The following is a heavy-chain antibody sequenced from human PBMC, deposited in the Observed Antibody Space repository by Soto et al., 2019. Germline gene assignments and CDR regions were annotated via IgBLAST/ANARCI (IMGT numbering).Heavy chain of an antibody. CDR2: INHSGST. CDR3: ARGSDDSSGSPPNY. V-gene: IGHV4-39*07. CDR1: GGSISNSSYY. Sequence: SETLSLTCTVSGGSISNSSYYWSWIRQPPGKGLEWIGSINHSGSTNYNPSLKSRVTISVDTSKNQFSLKLSSVTAADTAVYYCARGSDDSSGSPPNYWGQGTLVTVSS. J-gene: IGHJ4*02. D-gene: IGHD3-22*01.